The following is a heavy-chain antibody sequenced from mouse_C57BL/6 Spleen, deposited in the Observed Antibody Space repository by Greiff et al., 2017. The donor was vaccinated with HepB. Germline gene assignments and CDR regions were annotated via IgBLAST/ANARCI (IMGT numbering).Heavy chain of an antibody. CDR2: IDPSDSYT. D-gene: IGHD1-1*01. J-gene: IGHJ3*01. Sequence: VQLQQPGAELVMPGASVKLSCKASGYTFTSYWMHWVKQRPGQGLEWIGEIDPSDSYTNYNQKFKGKSTLTVDKSSSTAYMQLSSLTSEDSAVYDCARGYYGSSSPFAYWGQGTLVTVSA. V-gene: IGHV1-69*01. CDR1: GYTFTSYW. CDR3: ARGYYGSSSPFAY.